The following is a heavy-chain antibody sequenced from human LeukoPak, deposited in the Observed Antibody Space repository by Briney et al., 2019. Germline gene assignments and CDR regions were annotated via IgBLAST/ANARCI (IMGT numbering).Heavy chain of an antibody. CDR1: GGSISSGDYY. CDR3: ARDLRWLQPEDAFDI. J-gene: IGHJ3*02. V-gene: IGHV4-30-4*08. Sequence: SETLSLTCTVSGGSISSGDYYWSWLRQPPGKGLEWIGYIYYSGSTYYNPSLKSRVTISVDTSKNQFSLKLSSVTAADTAVYYCARDLRWLQPEDAFDIWGQGTMVTVSS. D-gene: IGHD5-24*01. CDR2: IYYSGST.